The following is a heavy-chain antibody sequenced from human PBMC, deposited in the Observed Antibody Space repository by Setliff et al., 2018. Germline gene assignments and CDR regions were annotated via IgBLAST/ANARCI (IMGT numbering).Heavy chain of an antibody. CDR3: VRSGKFGMRFWFDQ. V-gene: IGHV1-2*02. Sequence: GASVKVSCKASGNRFTDYFLHWVRQAPGQGLEWMGWINPNSGDTHSAQKFQGRVTMTRDTSINTAYMELSSLTSDDTASYYCVRSGKFGMRFWFDQWGLGTRVTVSS. J-gene: IGHJ5*02. D-gene: IGHD1-26*01. CDR2: INPNSGDT. CDR1: GNRFTDYF.